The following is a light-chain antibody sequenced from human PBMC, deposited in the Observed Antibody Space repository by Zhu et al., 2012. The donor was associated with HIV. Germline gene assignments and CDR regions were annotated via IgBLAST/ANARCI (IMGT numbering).Light chain of an antibody. CDR2: GAS. V-gene: IGKV3-11*01. CDR1: ESVNSY. J-gene: IGKJ4*01. Sequence: EIVLTQSPATLSLSPGERATLSCRASESVNSYLAWYQRKPDQPPRLLIYGASNRATGIPARFSGSGYGTDFTLTISSLEPEDFAVYYYQHRNNWPPELTFGGGTKVEI. CDR3: QHRNNWPPELT.